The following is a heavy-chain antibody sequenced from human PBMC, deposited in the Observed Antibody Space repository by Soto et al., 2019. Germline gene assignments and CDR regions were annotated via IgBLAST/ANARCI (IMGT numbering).Heavy chain of an antibody. Sequence: ASVKVSCKASGYTFTSYYMHWVRQAPGQGLEWMGIINPSGGSTSYAQKFQGRVTMTRDTSTSTVYMELSSLRSEDTAVYYCARALSYSSQPEGGMDYWGQGTLVTVSS. J-gene: IGHJ4*02. V-gene: IGHV1-46*01. D-gene: IGHD3-22*01. CDR2: INPSGGST. CDR3: ARALSYSSQPEGGMDY. CDR1: GYTFTSYY.